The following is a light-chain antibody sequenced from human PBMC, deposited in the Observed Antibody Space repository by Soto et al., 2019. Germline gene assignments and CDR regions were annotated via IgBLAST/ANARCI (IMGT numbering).Light chain of an antibody. CDR1: QSVSSSY. V-gene: IGKV3-20*01. J-gene: IGKJ2*01. CDR2: GAS. Sequence: EIVLTQSPGTLSLSPGERVTLSCRASQSVSSSYLAWYQQKPGQAPRLLIYGASSRATGIPDRFSGSGSGTDFTLTISRLEPEDFAVYYCQQFGSSLYTFGQGTKLVIK. CDR3: QQFGSSLYT.